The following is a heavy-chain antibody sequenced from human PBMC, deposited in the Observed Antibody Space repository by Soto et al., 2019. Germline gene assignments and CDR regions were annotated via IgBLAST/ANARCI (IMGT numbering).Heavy chain of an antibody. J-gene: IGHJ4*02. D-gene: IGHD3-22*01. CDR2: ISYDGSNK. V-gene: IGHV3-30-3*01. Sequence: GGSLRLSCAASGFTFSSYAMHWVRQAPGKGLEWVAVISYDGSNKYYADSVKGRFTISRDNSKNTLYLQMNSLRAEDTDVDKWARDPAYYYDSSGYYCFDYWGQGTLVTVSS. CDR1: GFTFSSYA. CDR3: ARDPAYYYDSSGYYCFDY.